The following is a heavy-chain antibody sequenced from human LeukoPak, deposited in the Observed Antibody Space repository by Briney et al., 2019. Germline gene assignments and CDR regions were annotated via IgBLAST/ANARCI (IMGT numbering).Heavy chain of an antibody. D-gene: IGHD3-3*01. CDR3: ARVVYDFWSAYDY. Sequence: GGSLRLSCAASGFTFSNHAMNWVRQAPGKGLEWVSAISGSGGSTYYADSVKGRFTISRDNSKNTLYLQMNSLRAEDTALYYCARVVYDFWSAYDYWGQGTLVTVSS. CDR1: GFTFSNHA. J-gene: IGHJ4*02. V-gene: IGHV3-23*01. CDR2: ISGSGGST.